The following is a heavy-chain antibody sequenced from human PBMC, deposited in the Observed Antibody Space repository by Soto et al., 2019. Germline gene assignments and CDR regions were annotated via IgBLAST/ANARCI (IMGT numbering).Heavy chain of an antibody. CDR1: GGTFSNSA. V-gene: IGHV1-69*12. J-gene: IGHJ6*02. CDR3: ARDKDRLQLGGNYYYILDV. Sequence: QVQLEQSGAEVKKPGSSVKVSCKTSGGTFSNSAISWVRQAPGQGLEWMGGIMPIFRTPDYAQKFQDRVTITADESTSTVFMELRGLTSDDTAVYYCARDKDRLQLGGNYYYILDVWGQGTTVTVSS. D-gene: IGHD1-1*01. CDR2: IMPIFRTP.